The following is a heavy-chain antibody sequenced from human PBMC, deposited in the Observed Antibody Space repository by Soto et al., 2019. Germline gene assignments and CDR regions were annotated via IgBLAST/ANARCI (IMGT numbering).Heavy chain of an antibody. CDR1: GYTFTGYY. CDR3: ARDMATIDYYYYYGMDV. J-gene: IGHJ6*02. D-gene: IGHD5-12*01. CDR2: INPNSGGT. Sequence: QVPLVQSGAEVKKPGASVKVSCKASGYTFTGYYMHWVRQAPGQGLEWMGWINPNSGGTNYAQKFQGWVTMTRDTSISTAYMELSRLRSDDTAVYYCARDMATIDYYYYYGMDVWGQGTTVTVSS. V-gene: IGHV1-2*04.